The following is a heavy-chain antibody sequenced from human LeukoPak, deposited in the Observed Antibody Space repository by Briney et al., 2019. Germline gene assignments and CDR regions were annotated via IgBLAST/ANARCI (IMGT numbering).Heavy chain of an antibody. CDR1: GFTFSSYG. CDR3: ARGSFLITFGGFIG. V-gene: IGHV3-48*04. Sequence: GGSLRLSCAASGFTFSSYGMSWVRQAPGKGLEWVSYISSSGSPIYYADSVKGRFTISRDNAKNSLFLQMNSLRAEDTAVYYCARGSFLITFGGFIGWGQGTLVTVSS. J-gene: IGHJ4*02. CDR2: ISSSGSPI. D-gene: IGHD3-16*02.